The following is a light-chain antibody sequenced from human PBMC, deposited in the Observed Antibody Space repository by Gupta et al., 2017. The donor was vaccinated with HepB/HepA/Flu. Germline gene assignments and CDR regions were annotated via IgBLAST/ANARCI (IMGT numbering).Light chain of an antibody. CDR2: DVS. J-gene: IGLJ2*01. V-gene: IGLV2-14*01. CDR3: SSYTSSSTLV. Sequence: QSALTQPASVPGSPGQSITISCTGTSSDVGGYNYVSWYQQHPGKAPKLMIYDVSNRPSGASNRFSGSKSGNTASLTISGLQAEDEADYYCSSYTSSSTLVFGGGTKLTVL. CDR1: SSDVGGYNY.